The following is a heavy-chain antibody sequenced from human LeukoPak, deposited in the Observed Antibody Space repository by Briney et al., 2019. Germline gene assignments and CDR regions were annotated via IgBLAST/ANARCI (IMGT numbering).Heavy chain of an antibody. V-gene: IGHV1-18*01. J-gene: IGHJ4*02. CDR3: ARDARAYSSGFDY. CDR2: ISAYNGNT. D-gene: IGHD6-19*01. Sequence: ASVKVSCKASGYTFTSYGISWVRQAPGQGLEWMGWISAYNGNTNYAQKFQGWVTMTRDTSIGTAYMELSRLRSDDTAVYYCARDARAYSSGFDYWGQGTLVTVSS. CDR1: GYTFTSYG.